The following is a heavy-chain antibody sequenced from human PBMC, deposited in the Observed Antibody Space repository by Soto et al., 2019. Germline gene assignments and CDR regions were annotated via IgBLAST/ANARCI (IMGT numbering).Heavy chain of an antibody. CDR3: IIQAYCGVDCYSLDY. V-gene: IGHV3-73*02. D-gene: IGHD2-21*02. CDR2: IRSKANSYAT. J-gene: IGHJ4*02. CDR1: GFTFSGSA. Sequence: EVQLVESGGGLVQPGGSLKLSCAASGFTFSGSAMHWVRQASGKGLEWVGRIRSKANSYATTYDASVKGRFTISRDASKNKAYVLMDSVKSEDTAVFYCIIQAYCGVDCYSLDYCGQGTLITVSS.